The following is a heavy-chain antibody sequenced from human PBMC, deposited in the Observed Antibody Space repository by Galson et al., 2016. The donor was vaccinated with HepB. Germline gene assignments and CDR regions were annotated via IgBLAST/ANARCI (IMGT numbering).Heavy chain of an antibody. J-gene: IGHJ5*02. D-gene: IGHD3-22*01. CDR3: ARDAEVMIVAPGTHRFDP. CDR1: GGDFRSYA. Sequence: SVKVSCKASGGDFRSYAISWVRQVPGQGLEWMGGIIPMFGTPNYAQRFQGRVTITADESTSTAYMEVSSLRYEDTAVYYCARDAEVMIVAPGTHRFDPWGQGTLVTVSS. V-gene: IGHV1-69*13. CDR2: IIPMFGTP.